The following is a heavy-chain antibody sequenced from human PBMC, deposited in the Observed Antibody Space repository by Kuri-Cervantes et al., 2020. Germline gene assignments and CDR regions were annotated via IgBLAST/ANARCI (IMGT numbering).Heavy chain of an antibody. Sequence: GESLKIPCAASGFPFRSYGMHWVRQAPGKGLAWVAVIWDDGSKKYYADSVKGRVTVSRDNSKNTLYLQMNSLRAEDTAVYYCAKYRALYYYYGMDVWGQGTTVTVSS. CDR2: IWDDGSKK. D-gene: IGHD1-26*01. J-gene: IGHJ6*02. CDR3: AKYRALYYYYGMDV. CDR1: GFPFRSYG. V-gene: IGHV3-30*02.